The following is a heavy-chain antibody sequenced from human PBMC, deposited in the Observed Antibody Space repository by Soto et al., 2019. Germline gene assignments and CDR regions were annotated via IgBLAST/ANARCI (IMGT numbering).Heavy chain of an antibody. CDR2: IRNDGSNE. Sequence: GGSLRLSCAASGFTFSNYGMHWVRQAPGKGLEWVAVIRNDGSNEYYADSVKGRFTISRDNPKHTLYLQMNSLRAEDTAVYYCAKGPAGGDTHRSADYWGQGALVTVSS. J-gene: IGHJ4*02. CDR3: AKGPAGGDTHRSADY. CDR1: GFTFSNYG. V-gene: IGHV3-30*18. D-gene: IGHD3-16*01.